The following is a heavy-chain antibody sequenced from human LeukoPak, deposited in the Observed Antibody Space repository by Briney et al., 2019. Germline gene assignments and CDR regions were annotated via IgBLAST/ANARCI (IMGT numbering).Heavy chain of an antibody. CDR2: ADYDGSDT. CDR1: VFTFSRYW. CDR3: ATLAAAGTNY. D-gene: IGHD6-13*01. V-gene: IGHV3-74*01. J-gene: IGHJ4*02. Sequence: GGSLRLSCAASVFTFSRYWMHWVRQAPGKGLVWVSRADYDGSDTSYADSVRGRFTISGDNAKNTLYLQMNSLSAEDTAVYYCATLAAAGTNYWGQGTLVTVSS.